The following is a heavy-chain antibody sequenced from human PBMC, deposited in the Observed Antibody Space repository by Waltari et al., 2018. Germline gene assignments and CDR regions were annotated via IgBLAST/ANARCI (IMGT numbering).Heavy chain of an antibody. Sequence: QLVESGGGLVKPGGSLRLSCEASDFSISDYYMSWIRQAPGRGLEGHSKMSISSSYTNYTDSVKGRFTISRNNAKNLVYLEMNNLRPEDTAVYFCARDKGDAFWYFDLWGRGTLVSVSS. CDR1: DFSISDYY. CDR2: MSISSSYT. J-gene: IGHJ2*01. D-gene: IGHD3-16*01. CDR3: ARDKGDAFWYFDL. V-gene: IGHV3-11*06.